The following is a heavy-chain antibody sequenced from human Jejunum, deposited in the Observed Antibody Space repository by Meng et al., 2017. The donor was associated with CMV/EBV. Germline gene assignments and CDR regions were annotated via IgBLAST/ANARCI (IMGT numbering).Heavy chain of an antibody. CDR3: ARESGSYYWFYY. Sequence: QEVGPGRVKSSGPLALTCFVSAGPISGYYCSWIRQPAGKGLEWIGRIYTSGSTHYNPSLKSRLTMSVDLAKNQISLKLSSVTAADTAVYYCARESGSYYWFYYWGQGTLVTVSS. CDR2: IYTSGST. V-gene: IGHV4-4*07. J-gene: IGHJ4*02. CDR1: AGPISGYY. D-gene: IGHD1-26*01.